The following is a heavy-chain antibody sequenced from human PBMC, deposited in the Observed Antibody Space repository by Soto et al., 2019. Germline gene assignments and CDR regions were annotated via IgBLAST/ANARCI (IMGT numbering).Heavy chain of an antibody. V-gene: IGHV4-31*03. CDR2: IYYSGST. J-gene: IGHJ3*02. CDR1: GGSISSGGYY. CDR3: ARFTGYSYAFDI. Sequence: PSETLSLTCTVSGGSISSGGYYWSWIRQHPGKGLEWIGYIYYSGSTYYNPSLKSRVTISVDTSKNQFSLKLSSVTAADTAVYYCARFTGYSYAFDIWGQGTMVTVSS. D-gene: IGHD5-18*01.